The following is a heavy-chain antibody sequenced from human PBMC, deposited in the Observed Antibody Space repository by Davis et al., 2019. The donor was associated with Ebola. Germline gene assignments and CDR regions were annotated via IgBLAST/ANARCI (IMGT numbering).Heavy chain of an antibody. J-gene: IGHJ3*02. D-gene: IGHD6-6*01. CDR1: GFGFKDYG. V-gene: IGHV3-21*01. CDR3: AREAARGYDAFDI. CDR2: ISSSSSYI. Sequence: GESLKISCVASGFGFKDYGMNWVRQAPGKGLEWVSSISSSSSYIYYADSVKGRFTISRDNAKNSLYLQMNSLRAEDTAVYYCAREAARGYDAFDIWGQGTMVTVSS.